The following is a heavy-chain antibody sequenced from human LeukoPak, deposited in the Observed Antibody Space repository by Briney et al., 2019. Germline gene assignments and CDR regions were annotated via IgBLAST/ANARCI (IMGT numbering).Heavy chain of an antibody. J-gene: IGHJ4*02. CDR3: ARDYYYGSGSMDY. CDR1: GYTFTGYY. CDR2: INPNSGGT. V-gene: IGHV1-2*02. D-gene: IGHD3-10*01. Sequence: ASVKVSCKASGYTFTGYYMHWVRQAPGQGLEWMGWINPNSGGTSYAQKFQGRVTMTRNTSISTAYMELSSLRSEDTAVYYCARDYYYGSGSMDYWGQGTLVTVSS.